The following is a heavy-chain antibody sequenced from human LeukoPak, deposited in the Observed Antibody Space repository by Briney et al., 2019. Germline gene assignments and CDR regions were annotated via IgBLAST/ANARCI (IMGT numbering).Heavy chain of an antibody. J-gene: IGHJ6*02. V-gene: IGHV3-9*01. CDR2: ISWNGAIM. CDR1: GFKFDDYG. CDR3: AKDISIGGFADGYFYGMDA. Sequence: PGGSLRLSFATSGFKFDDYGMHWVRQAPRKGLELVSGISWNGAIMVYADSVKGRFTISRDNAKSSLYLQMNSLRAEDTALYYCAKDISIGGFADGYFYGMDAWGQGTTVTVSS. D-gene: IGHD4-23*01.